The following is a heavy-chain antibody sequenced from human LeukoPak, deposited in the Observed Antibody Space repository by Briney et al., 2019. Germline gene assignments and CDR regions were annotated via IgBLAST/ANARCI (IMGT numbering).Heavy chain of an antibody. J-gene: IGHJ6*03. D-gene: IGHD2-15*01. CDR1: GYSISSGYY. CDR2: IYHSGST. CDR3: ARALGGYHYYYYMDV. Sequence: PSETLSLTCTVSGYSISSGYYWGWIRQPPGKGLEWIGSIYHSGSTYYNPSLKSRVTISVDTSKNQFSLKLSSVTAADTAVYYCARALGGYHYYYYMDVWGQGTTVTVSS. V-gene: IGHV4-38-2*02.